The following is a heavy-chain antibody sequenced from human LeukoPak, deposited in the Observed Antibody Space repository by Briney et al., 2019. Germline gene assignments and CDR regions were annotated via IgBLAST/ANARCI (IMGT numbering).Heavy chain of an antibody. V-gene: IGHV3-21*01. Sequence: PGGSLRLSCAASGFTFGNYAMTWVRQAPGKGLEWVSSISTGSNYIKYADSVKGRFTISRDNAKNSLYLQMNSLRAEDTAVYYCARDRAPTPYFFDSWGQGTLVTVSS. CDR2: ISTGSNYI. D-gene: IGHD3-10*01. CDR3: ARDRAPTPYFFDS. J-gene: IGHJ4*02. CDR1: GFTFGNYA.